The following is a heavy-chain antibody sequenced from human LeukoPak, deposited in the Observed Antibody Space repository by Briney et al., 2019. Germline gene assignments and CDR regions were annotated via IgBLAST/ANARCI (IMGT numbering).Heavy chain of an antibody. Sequence: GGSLRLSCAASGFTFSNAWMSWVRQAPGKGLEWIGRIRSKTDGGTTDYAAPVKDRFTISRDDSKNTLFLQINGLKTEDTAVYYCTTYVAVAGTRHFDSWGQGALVTVSS. V-gene: IGHV3-15*01. J-gene: IGHJ4*02. CDR3: TTYVAVAGTRHFDS. CDR1: GFTFSNAW. CDR2: IRSKTDGGTT. D-gene: IGHD6-19*01.